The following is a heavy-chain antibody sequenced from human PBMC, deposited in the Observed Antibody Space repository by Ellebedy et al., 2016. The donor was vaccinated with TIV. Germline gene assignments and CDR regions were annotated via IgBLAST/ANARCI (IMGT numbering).Heavy chain of an antibody. D-gene: IGHD3-9*01. J-gene: IGHJ4*02. CDR3: VRDGNRDCSRSSCFDT. CDR2: IDIRNGNP. V-gene: IGHV7-4-1*04. CDR1: GYAFSGYA. Sequence: AASVKVSCKASGYAFSGYAINWVRQAPGQGFEWMGWIDIRNGNPTYAQSFTGRFVFSLDASVNMAYLQIIDLKTEDSAVYYCVRDGNRDCSRSSCFDTWGQGTLVTVSS.